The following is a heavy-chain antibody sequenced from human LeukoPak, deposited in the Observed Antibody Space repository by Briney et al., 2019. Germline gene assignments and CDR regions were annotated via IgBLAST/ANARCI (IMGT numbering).Heavy chain of an antibody. CDR1: GVTFRSYA. D-gene: IGHD2-2*03. CDR3: AKSGAPDSLDMFFDS. V-gene: IGHV3-23*01. Sequence: GGSLRLSCVVSGVTFRSYAMSWVRQVPGKGLEWVSSIRNSGRDTYYADSVKGRFTISRDNSKDTPFLQMHSLRGEDAALYYCAKSGAPDSLDMFFDSWGPGTLVTVPS. J-gene: IGHJ4*02. CDR2: IRNSGRDT.